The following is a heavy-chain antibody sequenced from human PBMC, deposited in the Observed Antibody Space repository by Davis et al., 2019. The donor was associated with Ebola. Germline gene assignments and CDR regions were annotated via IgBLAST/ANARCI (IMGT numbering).Heavy chain of an antibody. D-gene: IGHD6-6*01. J-gene: IGHJ6*03. V-gene: IGHV4-34*01. CDR2: INHSGST. CDR3: ARGLIAARYYYMDV. Sequence: PSETLSLTCTVSGGSISSYYWSWIRQPPGKGLEWIGEINHSGSTNYNPSLKSRVTISVDTPKNQFSLKLSSVTAADTAVYYCARGLIAARYYYMDVWGKGTTVTVSS. CDR1: GGSISSYY.